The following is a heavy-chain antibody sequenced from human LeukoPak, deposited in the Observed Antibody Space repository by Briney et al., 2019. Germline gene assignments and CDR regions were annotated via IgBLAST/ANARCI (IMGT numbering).Heavy chain of an antibody. CDR3: ASSSSGYSYGYYFDY. J-gene: IGHJ4*02. CDR1: GASISSYY. CDR2: IYYSGST. Sequence: SETLSLTCTVSGASISSYYWSWIRQPPGKGLEWIAYIYYSGSTNYNPSLKSRVTISVDTSKNQFSLKLSSVTAAGTAVYYCASSSSGYSYGYYFDYWGQGTLVTVSS. D-gene: IGHD5-18*01. V-gene: IGHV4-59*01.